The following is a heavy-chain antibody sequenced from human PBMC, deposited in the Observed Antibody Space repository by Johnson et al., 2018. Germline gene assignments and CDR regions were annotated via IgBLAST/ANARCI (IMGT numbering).Heavy chain of an antibody. Sequence: QVQLVESGGGVVQPGRSLRLSCGASGFTFSNFGMHWVRQSPGKGLEWVAHISYDGRNKNYADSVKGRFAISRDNSKNPLYVQMDSLRAEDTAVYYCARGASRDHPHLDIWGQGTMVTVSS. V-gene: IGHV3-30*03. D-gene: IGHD2-21*01. CDR2: ISYDGRNK. CDR3: ARGASRDHPHLDI. J-gene: IGHJ3*02. CDR1: GFTFSNFG.